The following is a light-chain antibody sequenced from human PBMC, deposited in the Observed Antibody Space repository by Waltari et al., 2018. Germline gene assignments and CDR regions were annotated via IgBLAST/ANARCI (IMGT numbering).Light chain of an antibody. CDR1: QSVLYSPNNKNY. CDR3: QQYYTIPVT. CDR2: WAS. V-gene: IGKV4-1*01. Sequence: DIVMTQSPDSLAVSLGERATINCKSSQSVLYSPNNKNYLAWYQQKPGQPPKMLIYWASTRESGVPDRFSGSGSGTDFTLTISSRQAEDVAVYYCQQYYTIPVTFGQGTKVEIK. J-gene: IGKJ1*01.